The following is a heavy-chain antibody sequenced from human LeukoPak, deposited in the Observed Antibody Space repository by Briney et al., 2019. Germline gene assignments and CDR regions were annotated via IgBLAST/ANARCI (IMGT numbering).Heavy chain of an antibody. CDR1: GFTFSNYW. Sequence: PGGSLRLSCAASGFTFSNYWMSWVRQAPGKGLEWVANINQDGSGKYYVDSVKGRFTISRDNAKNSLYLQMSSLRAEDTAIYYCARESSSGWDYWGQGTLVTVSS. J-gene: IGHJ4*02. CDR3: ARESSSGWDY. CDR2: INQDGSGK. V-gene: IGHV3-7*03. D-gene: IGHD6-19*01.